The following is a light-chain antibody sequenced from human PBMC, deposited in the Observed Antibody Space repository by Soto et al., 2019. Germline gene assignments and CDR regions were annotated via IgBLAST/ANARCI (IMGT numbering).Light chain of an antibody. CDR2: GAS. Sequence: EIVLTQSPGTLSLSPGERATLSCRASQSFSSSYLAWYQQKPGQAPRLLIYGASSRATGIPDRFSGSGSGTDFTLTISTLEPEDFAVYYCQQYGSSPFTFGPGTNVDI. V-gene: IGKV3-20*01. CDR1: QSFSSSY. J-gene: IGKJ3*01. CDR3: QQYGSSPFT.